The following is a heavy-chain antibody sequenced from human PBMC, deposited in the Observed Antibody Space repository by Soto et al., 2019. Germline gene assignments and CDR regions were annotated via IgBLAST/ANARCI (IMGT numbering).Heavy chain of an antibody. D-gene: IGHD5-12*01. CDR2: IVVGSGNT. CDR3: AAERGREGLPFDI. Sequence: ASVKVSCKASGFTFTSSAMQWVRQARGQRLEWIGWIVVGSGNTNYAQKFQERVTITRDMSTSTAYMELSSLRSEDTAVYYCAAERGREGLPFDIWGQGTMVTVSS. J-gene: IGHJ3*02. V-gene: IGHV1-58*02. CDR1: GFTFTSSA.